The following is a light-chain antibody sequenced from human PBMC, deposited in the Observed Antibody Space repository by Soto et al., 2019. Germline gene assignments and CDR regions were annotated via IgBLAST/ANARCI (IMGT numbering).Light chain of an antibody. CDR1: QSISSF. CDR3: QQSYSVPCT. V-gene: IGKV1-39*01. CDR2: AAS. J-gene: IGKJ2*02. Sequence: DIQMNQSPSSLSASVGDRVTITCRASQSISSFLNWYQQKPGKAPKPLIYAASSLQSGVPARFSGSGSGIDFTLTISSLQPEDFATYYCQQSYSVPCTFGQGTKLEIK.